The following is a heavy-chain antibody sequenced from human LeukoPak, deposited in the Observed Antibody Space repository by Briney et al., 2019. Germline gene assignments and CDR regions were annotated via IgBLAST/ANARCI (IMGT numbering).Heavy chain of an antibody. CDR2: IYYSGST. CDR3: ARALRFWSEENYYYYYYMDV. D-gene: IGHD3-3*01. J-gene: IGHJ6*03. V-gene: IGHV4-59*01. CDR1: GGSISSYY. Sequence: SETLCLTCTVSGGSISSYYWSWIRQPPGKGLEWIGYIYYSGSTNYNPSLKSRVTISVDTSKNQFSLKLSSVTAADTAVYYCARALRFWSEENYYYYYYMDVWGKGTTVTASS.